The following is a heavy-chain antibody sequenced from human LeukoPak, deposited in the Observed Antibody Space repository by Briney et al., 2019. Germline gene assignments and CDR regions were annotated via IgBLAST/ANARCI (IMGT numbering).Heavy chain of an antibody. D-gene: IGHD6-19*01. CDR2: INPSGGST. CDR3: ARVRYSSGCDY. Sequence: GESLKISCKGSGYTFTSYYMHWVRQAPGQGLEWMGIINPSGGSTSYAQKFQGRVTMTRDMSTSTVYMELSSLRSEDTAVYYCARVRYSSGCDYWGQGTLVTVSS. CDR1: GYTFTSYY. V-gene: IGHV1-46*01. J-gene: IGHJ4*02.